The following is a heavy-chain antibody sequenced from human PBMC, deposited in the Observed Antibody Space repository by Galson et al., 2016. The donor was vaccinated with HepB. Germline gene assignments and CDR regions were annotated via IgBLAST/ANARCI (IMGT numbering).Heavy chain of an antibody. CDR3: ARNPYSGPRYYYGLDV. D-gene: IGHD4-23*01. CDR2: ISTAGSST. V-gene: IGHV3-74*01. CDR1: GFTFSSYW. J-gene: IGHJ6*02. Sequence: SLRLSCAASGFTFSSYWMHWVRQAPGKGLMWVSRISTAGSSTSYADSVKGRFTISGDNAKNTQYLEMRSLSAEDSAMYFCARNPYSGPRYYYGLDVWGRGTMVTVSS.